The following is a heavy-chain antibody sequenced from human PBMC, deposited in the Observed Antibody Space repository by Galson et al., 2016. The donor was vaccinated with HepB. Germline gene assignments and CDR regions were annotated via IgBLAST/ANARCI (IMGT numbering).Heavy chain of an antibody. V-gene: IGHV1-2*04. Sequence: SVKVSCKASGYTFTDYYIHWVRQAPGQGLEWMGWINPNSGGTNYAQKFQGWVTMTWDTSISTAYMELSRLRSDDTAVYYCATPRIQGEVITLDIWGQGTMVTVSS. CDR1: GYTFTDYY. CDR2: INPNSGGT. J-gene: IGHJ3*02. D-gene: IGHD3-3*01. CDR3: ATPRIQGEVITLDI.